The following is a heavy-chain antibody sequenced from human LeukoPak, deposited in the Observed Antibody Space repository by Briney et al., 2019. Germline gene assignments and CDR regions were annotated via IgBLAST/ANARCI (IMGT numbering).Heavy chain of an antibody. CDR2: FDPEDGGT. D-gene: IGHD2-2*01. V-gene: IGHV1-24*01. CDR3: ATVKTGYCISTSCFVVWSYNWFDP. Sequence: ASVKVSCKVSGYTLTELFMHCVRQAPGKGLERMAGFDPEDGGTIYAQKFQGRVTLTEDTSPDTAYMELGSLGTEDTAVYYCATVKTGYCISTSCFVVWSYNWFDPWGQGTLVTVSS. J-gene: IGHJ5*02. CDR1: GYTLTELF.